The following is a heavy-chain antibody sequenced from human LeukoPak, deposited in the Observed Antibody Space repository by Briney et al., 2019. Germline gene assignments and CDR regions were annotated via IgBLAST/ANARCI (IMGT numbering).Heavy chain of an antibody. Sequence: PSETLSLTCAVYGGSFSGYYWSWIRQPPGKGLEWIGEINHSGSTNCNPSLKSRVTISVDTSKNQFSLKLSSVTAADTAVYCCARYVTIFGVVMDKFDYWGQGTLVTVSS. D-gene: IGHD3-3*01. CDR2: INHSGST. CDR3: ARYVTIFGVVMDKFDY. CDR1: GGSFSGYY. J-gene: IGHJ4*02. V-gene: IGHV4-34*01.